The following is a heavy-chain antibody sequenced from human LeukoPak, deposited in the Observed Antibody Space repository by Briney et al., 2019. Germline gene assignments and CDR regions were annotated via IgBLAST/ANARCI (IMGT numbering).Heavy chain of an antibody. CDR3: ARNVGLWFGELSSWFDP. V-gene: IGHV1-3*01. Sequence: ASVKVSCKASGYTFTGYAMHWVRQAPGQRLEWMGWINAGNGNTKYSQKFQGRVTITRDTSASTAYMELSSLRSEDTAVYYCARNVGLWFGELSSWFDPWGQGTLVTVSS. CDR1: GYTFTGYA. D-gene: IGHD3-10*01. J-gene: IGHJ5*02. CDR2: INAGNGNT.